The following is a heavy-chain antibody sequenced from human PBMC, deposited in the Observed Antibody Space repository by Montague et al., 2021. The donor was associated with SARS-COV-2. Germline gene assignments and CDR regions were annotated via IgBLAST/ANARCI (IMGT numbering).Heavy chain of an antibody. Sequence: SETLSLTCTVSGASITGHYWSWIRQPPGKGLEWIGNVFSGGNSKYNPSLKSRVTLSVDTSKNQFSLKLTSVTTADTALYYCVRDLYCRSTACIGNAFDVWGQGTMVSVSS. J-gene: IGHJ3*01. CDR3: VRDLYCRSTACIGNAFDV. CDR2: VFSGGNS. CDR1: GASITGHY. D-gene: IGHD2-2*01. V-gene: IGHV4-59*11.